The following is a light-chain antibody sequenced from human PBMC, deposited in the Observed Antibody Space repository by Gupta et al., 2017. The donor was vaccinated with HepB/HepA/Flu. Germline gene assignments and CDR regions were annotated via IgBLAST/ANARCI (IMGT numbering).Light chain of an antibody. CDR2: AAS. CDR1: QSISSN. J-gene: IGKJ1*01. CDR3: QQEYSLPRT. Sequence: DIQMTQSPSSLSASVGDRVTITCRTSQSISSNLSWYQQKPGKAPNLLIYAASNLQSGVPSRFSGSGSGTDFTLTISSLQPEDFATYFCQQEYSLPRTFGQGTKVEIK. V-gene: IGKV1-39*01.